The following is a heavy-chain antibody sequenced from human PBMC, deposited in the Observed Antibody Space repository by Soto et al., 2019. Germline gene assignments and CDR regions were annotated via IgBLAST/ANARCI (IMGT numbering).Heavy chain of an antibody. CDR3: AREHVDTAVVSGVWFDP. D-gene: IGHD5-18*01. V-gene: IGHV4-30-2*01. CDR1: GGSISSGGYS. Sequence: SETLSLTCAVSGGSISSGGYSWSWIRQPPGKGLEWIGYIYHSGSTYYNPSLKSRVTISVDRSKNQFSLKLSSVTAADTAVYYCAREHVDTAVVSGVWFDPWGQGTLVTVSS. CDR2: IYHSGST. J-gene: IGHJ5*02.